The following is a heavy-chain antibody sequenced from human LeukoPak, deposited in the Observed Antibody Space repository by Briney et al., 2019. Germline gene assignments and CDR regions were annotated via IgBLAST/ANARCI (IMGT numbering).Heavy chain of an antibody. D-gene: IGHD6-13*01. CDR1: GGSLNNHY. J-gene: IGHJ6*02. Sequence: SETLSLTCAVYGGSLNNHYWSWIRQSPGKGLEWLGEGNHNGGTKYNPSLKSRVTISADSSRNQFSLKLTSVTAADTAVYYCARGSPSRRAYGMDVWGQGTTVTVSS. CDR2: GNHNGGT. V-gene: IGHV4-34*01. CDR3: ARGSPSRRAYGMDV.